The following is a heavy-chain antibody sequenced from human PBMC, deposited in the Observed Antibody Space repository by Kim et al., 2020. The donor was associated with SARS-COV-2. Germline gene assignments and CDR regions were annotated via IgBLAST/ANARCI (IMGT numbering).Heavy chain of an antibody. CDR3: TTDYYDSSGYYPYYFDN. V-gene: IGHV3-15*01. CDR1: GFTFSNAW. Sequence: GGSLRLSCAASGFTFSNAWMSWVRQAPGKGLEWVGRIKSKTDGGTTDYAAPVKGRFTISRDDSKNTLYLQMNSLKTEDTAVYYCTTDYYDSSGYYPYYFDNWGQGTLVTVSS. J-gene: IGHJ4*02. CDR2: IKSKTDGGTT. D-gene: IGHD3-22*01.